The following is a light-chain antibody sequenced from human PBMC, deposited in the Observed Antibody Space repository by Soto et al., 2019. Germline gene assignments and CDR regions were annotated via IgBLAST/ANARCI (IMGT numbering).Light chain of an antibody. CDR1: SSNIGSNN. J-gene: IGLJ2*01. Sequence: QSVLTQPPSASGTPGQRVTISCSGSSSNIGSNNVYCYQQLPGTAPKLLIHRNNQRPSGVPDRFSGSKSGTSASLAISGRRSEDEADYYCAAWDDSRSAVVFGGGTKLTVL. CDR3: AAWDDSRSAVV. CDR2: RNN. V-gene: IGLV1-47*01.